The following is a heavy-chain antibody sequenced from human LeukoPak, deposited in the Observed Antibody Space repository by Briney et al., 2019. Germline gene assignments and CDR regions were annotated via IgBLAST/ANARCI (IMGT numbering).Heavy chain of an antibody. CDR3: ARDPGATNYFDY. Sequence: SVKVSCKASGYTFTGYYLHWVRQAPGQGLEWMGGIIPIFGTANYAQKFQGRVTITADKSTSTAYMELSSLRSEDTAVYYCARDPGATNYFDYWGQGTLVTVSS. V-gene: IGHV1-69*06. D-gene: IGHD5-12*01. CDR2: IIPIFGTA. CDR1: GYTFTGYY. J-gene: IGHJ4*02.